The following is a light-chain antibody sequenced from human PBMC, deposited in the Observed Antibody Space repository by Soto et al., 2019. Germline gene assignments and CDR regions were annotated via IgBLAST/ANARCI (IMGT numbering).Light chain of an antibody. V-gene: IGLV2-14*01. CDR3: SSYRSSSIPFYV. J-gene: IGLJ1*01. CDR1: SNDVGGYNY. Sequence: QSALTQLASVSGSPGQSITISCTGTSNDVGGYNYVSWYQQHPGKAPKLMIYDVSNRPSGVSNRFSGSKSGNTASLTISGLQAEDEADYYCSSYRSSSIPFYVFGPGTKVTVL. CDR2: DVS.